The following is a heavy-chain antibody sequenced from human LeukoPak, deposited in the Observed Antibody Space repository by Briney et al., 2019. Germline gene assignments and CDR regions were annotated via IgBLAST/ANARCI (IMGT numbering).Heavy chain of an antibody. CDR1: GGTFSTHG. CDR3: ARVDRDDYNYGFDY. Sequence: SVKVSCKASGGTFSTHGINWVRQAPGQGLEWVGKIIPISGIATYAQKFQDRVMITADESTSAAYMELSSLRSEDTAVYYCARVDRDDYNYGFDYWGQGTLVTVSS. V-gene: IGHV1-69*13. J-gene: IGHJ4*02. D-gene: IGHD5-24*01. CDR2: IIPISGIA.